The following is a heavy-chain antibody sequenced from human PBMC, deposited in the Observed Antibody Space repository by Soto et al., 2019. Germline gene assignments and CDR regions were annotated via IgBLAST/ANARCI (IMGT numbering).Heavy chain of an antibody. Sequence: GGSLRLSCSASGFSFNNFAIHWVRQAPGKGLEYVSVISSDGGGTYYADSVKGRFTISRDNSKNTLYLQMTSLRTEDTAVYYCVKDVDSYAHYYGYWGQGTLVTVSS. CDR1: GFSFNNFA. D-gene: IGHD3-22*01. V-gene: IGHV3-64D*06. CDR3: VKDVDSYAHYYGY. J-gene: IGHJ4*02. CDR2: ISSDGGGT.